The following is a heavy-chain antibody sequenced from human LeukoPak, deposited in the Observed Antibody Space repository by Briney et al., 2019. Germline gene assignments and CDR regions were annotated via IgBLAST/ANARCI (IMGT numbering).Heavy chain of an antibody. CDR1: GGTFSSYA. CDR2: IIPIFGTA. J-gene: IGHJ4*02. Sequence: GASVKVSCKASGGTFSSYAISWVRQAPGQGLEWMGGIIPIFGTANYAQKCQGRVTITTDESTSTAYMELSSLRCEETAVYYCARALQTYSSSTSFDYWGQGTLVTVSS. V-gene: IGHV1-69*05. CDR3: ARALQTYSSSTSFDY. D-gene: IGHD6-6*01.